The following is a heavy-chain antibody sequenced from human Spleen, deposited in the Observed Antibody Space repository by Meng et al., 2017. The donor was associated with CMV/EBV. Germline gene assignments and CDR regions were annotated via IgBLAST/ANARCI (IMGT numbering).Heavy chain of an antibody. D-gene: IGHD2-2*01. Sequence: GGSLRLSCEASGFTFSTYTMHWVRQAPGKGLEWVSSISSSRSYIHYGDSVKGRFTISRDNAENSLYLQMNSLRAEDTALYFCARERLYQPLWGDAFGIWGQGTMVTVSS. J-gene: IGHJ3*02. CDR3: ARERLYQPLWGDAFGI. CDR2: ISSSRSYI. CDR1: GFTFSTYT. V-gene: IGHV3-21*01.